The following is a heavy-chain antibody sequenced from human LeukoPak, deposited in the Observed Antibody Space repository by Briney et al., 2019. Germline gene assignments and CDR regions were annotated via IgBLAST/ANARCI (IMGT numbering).Heavy chain of an antibody. D-gene: IGHD4-17*01. CDR1: GYTFTSYY. CDR3: ARYYGDYEGPHFFDY. CDR2: INPSGGST. V-gene: IGHV1-46*01. Sequence: GASVKVSCKASGYTFTSYYMHWVRQAPGQGLEWMGIINPSGGSTSYAQKFQGRVTMTRDMSTSTVYMELSSLRSEDTAAYSCARYYGDYEGPHFFDYWGQGTLVTVSS. J-gene: IGHJ4*02.